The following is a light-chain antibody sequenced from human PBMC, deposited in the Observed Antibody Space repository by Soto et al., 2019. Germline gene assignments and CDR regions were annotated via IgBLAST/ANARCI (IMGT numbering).Light chain of an antibody. CDR3: QHYGSSMFT. Sequence: EIGLTQSPGTLSLSPGERATLSCRASQSVSSSYLAWYQQKPGQAPRLLIYGASSRATGIPDRFSGSGSGTDFTLTVSRLEPEDFAVYYCQHYGSSMFTFGQGTKVDNK. CDR2: GAS. CDR1: QSVSSSY. J-gene: IGKJ2*01. V-gene: IGKV3-20*01.